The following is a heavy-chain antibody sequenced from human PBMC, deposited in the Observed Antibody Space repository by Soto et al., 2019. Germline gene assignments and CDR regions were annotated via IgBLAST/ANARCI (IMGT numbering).Heavy chain of an antibody. Sequence: PGESMKISCKGSGYGFTTYWSAWVRPMPGRGLEWMGVINPADSETRYSPSFQGQVTISADRSIRTAFLQWSSLKASDTAIYYCARHSQTGYTLDYWGQGALVTVSS. J-gene: IGHJ4*02. CDR2: INPADSET. V-gene: IGHV5-51*01. CDR3: ARHSQTGYTLDY. D-gene: IGHD5-18*01. CDR1: GYGFTTYW.